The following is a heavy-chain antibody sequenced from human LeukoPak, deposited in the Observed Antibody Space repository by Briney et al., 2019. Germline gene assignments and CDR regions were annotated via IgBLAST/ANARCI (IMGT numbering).Heavy chain of an antibody. Sequence: SETLSLTCAVYGGSFSGYYWSWIRQPPGKGLEWIGEINHSGSTNYNPSLKSRVTISVDTSKNQFSLKLSSVTAADTAVYYCARLRSYYYYYMDVWGKGTTVTIPS. J-gene: IGHJ6*03. V-gene: IGHV4-34*01. CDR1: GGSFSGYY. CDR2: INHSGST. CDR3: ARLRSYYYYYMDV.